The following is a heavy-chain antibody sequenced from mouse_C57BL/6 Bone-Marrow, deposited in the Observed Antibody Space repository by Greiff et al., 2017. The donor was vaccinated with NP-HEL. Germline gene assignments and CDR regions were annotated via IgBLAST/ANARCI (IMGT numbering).Heavy chain of an antibody. J-gene: IGHJ3*01. Sequence: EVKLVESGGGLVQPGGSMKLSCVASGFTFSNYWMNWVRQSPEKGLEWVAQIRLKSDNYATHYAESVKGRFTISRDDSKSSVYLQMNNLRAEDTGIYYCNPYGNYVSFAYWGQGTLVTVSA. CDR2: IRLKSDNYAT. CDR3: NPYGNYVSFAY. V-gene: IGHV6-3*01. D-gene: IGHD2-1*01. CDR1: GFTFSNYW.